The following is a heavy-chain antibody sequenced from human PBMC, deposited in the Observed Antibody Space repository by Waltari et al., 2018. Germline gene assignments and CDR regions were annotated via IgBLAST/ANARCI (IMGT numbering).Heavy chain of an antibody. CDR3: ARGVAADVSPARIAAAGTRWFDP. D-gene: IGHD6-13*01. V-gene: IGHV4-34*01. Sequence: QVQLQQWGAGLLKPSETLSLTCAVYGGSFSGYYWSWIRQPPGKGLEWIGEINHSGSTNYTPALKSRVTISVDTSKNQFSLKLSSGTAADTAVYYCARGVAADVSPARIAAAGTRWFDPWGQGTLVTVSS. CDR2: INHSGST. CDR1: GGSFSGYY. J-gene: IGHJ5*02.